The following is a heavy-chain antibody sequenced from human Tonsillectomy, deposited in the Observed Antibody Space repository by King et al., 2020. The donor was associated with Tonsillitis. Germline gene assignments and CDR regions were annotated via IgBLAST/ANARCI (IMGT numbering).Heavy chain of an antibody. J-gene: IGHJ4*02. D-gene: IGHD3-10*01. V-gene: IGHV3-48*04. Sequence: VQLVESGGGLVQPGGSLRLSCAASGFTFSNYNMNWVRQAPGKGLEWVSYIGISSSIIYYADSVKGRFTISRDNAKNSLYLQMNSLRADDTAVYYCASSSWDYWGQGTLVTVSS. CDR1: GFTFSNYN. CDR2: IGISSSII. CDR3: ASSSWDY.